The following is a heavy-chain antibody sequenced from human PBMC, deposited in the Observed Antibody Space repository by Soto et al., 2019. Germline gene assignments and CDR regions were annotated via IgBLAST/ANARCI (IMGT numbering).Heavy chain of an antibody. D-gene: IGHD6-19*01. CDR2: ISYDGSNK. J-gene: IGHJ4*02. CDR3: AKGWGAVAGPAYFDY. CDR1: GFTFSSYG. V-gene: IGHV3-30*18. Sequence: ESGGGVVQPGRSLRLSCAASGFTFSSYGMHWVRQAPGKGLEWGAVISYDGSNKYYADSVKGRFTISRDDSRNTLYLQMNGLRAEDTAVYYCAKGWGAVAGPAYFDYWGQGTLVTVSS.